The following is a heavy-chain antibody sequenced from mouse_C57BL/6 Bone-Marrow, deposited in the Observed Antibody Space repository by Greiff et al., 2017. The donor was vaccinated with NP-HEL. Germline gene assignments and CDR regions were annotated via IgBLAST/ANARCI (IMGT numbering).Heavy chain of an antibody. CDR2: INYDGSST. V-gene: IGHV5-16*01. CDR3: ARPNCHWYCDV. D-gene: IGHD4-1*01. Sequence: EVQGVEPEGGLVQPGSSMKLSCTASGFTFSDYYMAWVRQVPEKGLEWVANINYDGSSTYYLDSLKSRFIISRDNAKNILYLQMSSLKSEDTATYYCARPNCHWYCDVGGTGTTVTVSS. J-gene: IGHJ1*03. CDR1: GFTFSDYY.